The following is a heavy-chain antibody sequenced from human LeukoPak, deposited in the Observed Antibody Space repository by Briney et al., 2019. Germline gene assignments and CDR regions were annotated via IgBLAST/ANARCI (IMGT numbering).Heavy chain of an antibody. CDR1: GYSFTSDA. D-gene: IGHD3-22*01. J-gene: IGHJ4*02. V-gene: IGHV1-18*01. CDR3: AREHYDTTGYYYFDY. CDR2: VSPYNGNL. Sequence: ASVKVSCKTSGYSFTSDAIVWVRQVSGQGLEWMGWVSPYNGNLNYAQKFQGRLTLTTDTSTGTAYMELRSLRTDDTAIYYCAREHYDTTGYYYFDYWGQGTLVTVSS.